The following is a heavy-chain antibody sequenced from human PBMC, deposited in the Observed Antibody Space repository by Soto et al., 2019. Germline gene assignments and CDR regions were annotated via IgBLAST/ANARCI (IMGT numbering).Heavy chain of an antibody. CDR1: EFTFSSYS. D-gene: IGHD3-16*01. CDR3: AREAAGDFIDY. Sequence: EVQLVESGGGWLQPGGSLRLSFAASEFTFSSYSMNGFRQAPGKGLKWVSYISSGSTTIYYAESVKGRFTISRDNGKKSLSLQMNSLRAEDTAVYYCAREAAGDFIDYWGQGTLVTVSS. V-gene: IGHV3-48*01. J-gene: IGHJ4*02. CDR2: ISSGSTTI.